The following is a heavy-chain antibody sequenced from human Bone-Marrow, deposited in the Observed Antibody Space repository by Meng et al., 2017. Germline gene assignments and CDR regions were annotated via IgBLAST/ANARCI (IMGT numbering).Heavy chain of an antibody. CDR3: ARDRQTLGYCSGGSCYPDSFDY. D-gene: IGHD2-15*01. V-gene: IGHV3-53*01. CDR1: GFSVSTNY. CDR2: IYSGGTT. J-gene: IGHJ4*02. Sequence: GESLKISCAASGFSVSTNYMNWVRQAPGKGLEWVSVIYSGGTTFYADSVKGRFTISRDNAKNSLYLQMNSLRAEDTAVYYCARDRQTLGYCSGGSCYPDSFDYWGQGTLVTVSS.